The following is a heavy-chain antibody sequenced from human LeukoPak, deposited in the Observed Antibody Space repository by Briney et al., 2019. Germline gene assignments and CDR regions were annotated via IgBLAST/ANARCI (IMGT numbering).Heavy chain of an antibody. D-gene: IGHD1-14*01. V-gene: IGHV3-69-1*02. J-gene: IGHJ3*01. CDR1: GFTFDDYG. CDR3: AKFRTPITWASAFDL. Sequence: GGSLRLSCAASGFTFDDYGMSWVRQAPGKGLEWVSSITTSSKPYYAGSVRGRFTISRDSAQNSVFLQMNGLTTEDTAVYYCAKFRTPITWASAFDLWGQGTMVTVSP. CDR2: ITTSSKP.